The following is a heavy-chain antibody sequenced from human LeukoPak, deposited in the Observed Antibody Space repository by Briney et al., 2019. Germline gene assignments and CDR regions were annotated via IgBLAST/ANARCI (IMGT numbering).Heavy chain of an antibody. Sequence: GGSRRLSCAASGFPFSCHAMSWVRQPPGKGLEWVAAISNGKTYYADSVRSRFAISRDDSTNTVFLHMNSLRDEDTALYHCVREAGYCAPVCVKTSWFDPWGQGTLVTVSS. D-gene: IGHD2-15*01. CDR1: GFPFSCHA. V-gene: IGHV3-23*01. CDR2: ISNGKT. J-gene: IGHJ5*02. CDR3: VREAGYCAPVCVKTSWFDP.